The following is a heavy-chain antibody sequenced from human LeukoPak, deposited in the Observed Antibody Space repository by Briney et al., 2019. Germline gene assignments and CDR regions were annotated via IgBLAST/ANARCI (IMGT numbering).Heavy chain of an antibody. CDR3: VTFHGWDAFDF. CDR2: INPSDCST. V-gene: IGHV1-46*01. Sequence: ASVKVSCKASVYTFTDYYMHWLRQATGQGREGMGIINPSDCSTNYAQKFQGRVTMTRDTSTSTVYMEVISLRSEDTAVYYCVTFHGWDAFDFWGQGTLVIVSS. J-gene: IGHJ3*01. D-gene: IGHD1-20*01. CDR1: VYTFTDYY.